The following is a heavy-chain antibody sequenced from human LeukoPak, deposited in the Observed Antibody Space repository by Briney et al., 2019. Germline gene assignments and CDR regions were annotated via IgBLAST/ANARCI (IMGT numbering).Heavy chain of an antibody. D-gene: IGHD2-2*01. V-gene: IGHV3-23*01. CDR3: ARDLYCSSTSCPFDY. CDR2: ISGSGSST. J-gene: IGHJ4*02. Sequence: GGSLRLSCAASGFTFRRYGMSWVRQAPEKGLEWVSAISGSGSSTYYGDSVKGRFTISRDNAKNSLYLQMNSLRAEDTALYYCARDLYCSSTSCPFDYWGQGTLVTVSS. CDR1: GFTFRRYG.